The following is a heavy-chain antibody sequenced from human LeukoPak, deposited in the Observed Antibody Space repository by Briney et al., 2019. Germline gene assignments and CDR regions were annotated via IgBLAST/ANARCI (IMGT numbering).Heavy chain of an antibody. D-gene: IGHD6-6*01. V-gene: IGHV3-7*03. Sequence: GGSLRLSCAASGFTFSNYWMRWVRQAPGKGPEWVANIKQDGSEKDYVDSVKGRFTISRDNAKNFLYLQVNSLRAEDTAVYYCVRVYSSSSGKNAFDIWGQGTMVTVSS. CDR1: GFTFSNYW. CDR2: IKQDGSEK. CDR3: VRVYSSSSGKNAFDI. J-gene: IGHJ3*02.